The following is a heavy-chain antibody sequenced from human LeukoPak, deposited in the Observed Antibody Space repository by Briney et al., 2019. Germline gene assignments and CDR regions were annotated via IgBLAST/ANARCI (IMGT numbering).Heavy chain of an antibody. V-gene: IGHV4-34*01. CDR3: ASHSGRYDFWSGYYLGWFDP. J-gene: IGHJ5*02. CDR2: INHSGST. D-gene: IGHD3-3*01. Sequence: SETLSLTCAVYGGSFSGYYWSWLRQPPGKGVEWIGEINHSGSTNYNPSLKSRVTISVDTSKNQFSLKLSSVTAADTAVYYCASHSGRYDFWSGYYLGWFDPWGQGTLVTVSS. CDR1: GGSFSGYY.